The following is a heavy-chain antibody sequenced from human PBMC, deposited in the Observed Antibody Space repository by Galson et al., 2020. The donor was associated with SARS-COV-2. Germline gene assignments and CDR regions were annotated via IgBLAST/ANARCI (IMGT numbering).Heavy chain of an antibody. D-gene: IGHD6-13*01. CDR2: IYHSGRT. CDR1: GGSISSGGYS. V-gene: IGHV4-30-2*01. CDR3: VRISTYYMDV. Sequence: SETLSLTCAVSGGSISSGGYSWRWIRQPPGKGLEWIGHIYHSGRTYYTPSLKTRVTVSVDRSKNQFSLKLNSVTAADTAVYYCVRISTYYMDVWGKGTTVTVSS. J-gene: IGHJ6*03.